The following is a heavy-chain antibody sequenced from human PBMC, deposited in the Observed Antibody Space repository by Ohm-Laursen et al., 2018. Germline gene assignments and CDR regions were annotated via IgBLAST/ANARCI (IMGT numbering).Heavy chain of an antibody. CDR1: GFTFSSYW. Sequence: SLRLSCAASGFTFSSYWLHWVRQAPGKGLVWVSRINSDGSSTTYADSVRGRFTISRDNAKNTLYLQMNSLRAEDTAAYYCARESLNGSSYGYGYWGQGTLVTVSS. CDR3: ARESLNGSSYGYGY. D-gene: IGHD5-18*01. J-gene: IGHJ4*02. V-gene: IGHV3-74*01. CDR2: INSDGSST.